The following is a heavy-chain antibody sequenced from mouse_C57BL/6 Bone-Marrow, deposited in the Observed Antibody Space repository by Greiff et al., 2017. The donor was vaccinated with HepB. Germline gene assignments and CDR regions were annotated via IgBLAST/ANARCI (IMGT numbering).Heavy chain of an antibody. D-gene: IGHD2-2*01. Sequence: QVQLKQSGPGLVQPSQSLSITCTVSGFSLTSYGVHWVRQSPGKGLEWLGVIWSGGSTDYNAAFISRLSISKDNSNRQVFFKMNSLQADDTAIYYCASPSTMVTTGFAYWGQGTLVTVSA. CDR1: GFSLTSYG. CDR2: IWSGGST. J-gene: IGHJ3*01. CDR3: ASPSTMVTTGFAY. V-gene: IGHV2-2*01.